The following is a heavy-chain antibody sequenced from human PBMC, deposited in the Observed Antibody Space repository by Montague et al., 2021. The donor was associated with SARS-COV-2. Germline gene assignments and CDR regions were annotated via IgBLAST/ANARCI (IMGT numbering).Heavy chain of an antibody. CDR3: ARGGYYDTSGYYLDY. D-gene: IGHD3-22*01. Sequence: SLRLSCAATGFTFSIYAMHWVRQAPGKGLEWVAVISYDGSNKYYADSVKGRFTISRDNSKNTLYLQMNSLRAEDTPVYYCARGGYYDTSGYYLDYWGQGTLVTVSS. CDR2: ISYDGSNK. J-gene: IGHJ4*02. CDR1: GFTFSIYA. V-gene: IGHV3-30-3*01.